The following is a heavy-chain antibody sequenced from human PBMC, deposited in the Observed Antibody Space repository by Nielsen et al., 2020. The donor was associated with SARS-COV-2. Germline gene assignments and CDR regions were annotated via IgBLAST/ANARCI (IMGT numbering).Heavy chain of an antibody. J-gene: IGHJ4*02. D-gene: IGHD4-17*01. CDR1: GFTFSSSY. Sequence: GESLKISCAASGFTFSSSYMSWVRQAPGKGLEWVANIKRDETEKYYVDSVKGRFTISRDNARNTLYLQMNSLRVEDTAVYYCARVGFYGDPEYLDYWGPGTLVTVSS. V-gene: IGHV3-7*01. CDR3: ARVGFYGDPEYLDY. CDR2: IKRDETEK.